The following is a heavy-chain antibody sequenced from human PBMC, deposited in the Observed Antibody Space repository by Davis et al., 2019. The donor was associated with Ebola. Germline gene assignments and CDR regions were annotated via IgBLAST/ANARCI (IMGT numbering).Heavy chain of an antibody. V-gene: IGHV3-23*01. Sequence: GESLKISCAASGFRFDSYTMAWVRHAPGKGLEWVSPISGASLSLYYADSVKGRFTISRDNSKNTLYLQMSSLGAEDTAVYYCARGFGIYYDSSQHAGWFDPWGQGTLVTVSS. J-gene: IGHJ5*02. CDR2: ISGASLSL. D-gene: IGHD3-22*01. CDR3: ARGFGIYYDSSQHAGWFDP. CDR1: GFRFDSYT.